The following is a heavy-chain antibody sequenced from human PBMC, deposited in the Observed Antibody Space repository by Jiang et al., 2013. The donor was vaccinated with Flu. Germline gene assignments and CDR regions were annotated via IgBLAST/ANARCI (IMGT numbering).Heavy chain of an antibody. CDR1: GGSISSGGYY. V-gene: IGHV4-31*03. D-gene: IGHD5-18*01. CDR2: IYYSGST. J-gene: IGHJ5*02. CDR3: ARVSRFSTAMVSGTFGWFDP. Sequence: PGLVKPSQTLSLTCTVSGGSISSGGYYWSWIRQHPGKGLEWIGYIYYSGSTYYNPSLKSRVTISVDTSKNQFSLKLSSVTAADTAVYYCARVSRFSTAMVSGTFGWFDPWGQGTLVTVSS.